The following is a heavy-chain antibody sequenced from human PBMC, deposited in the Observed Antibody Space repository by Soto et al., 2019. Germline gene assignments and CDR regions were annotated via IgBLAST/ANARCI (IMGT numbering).Heavy chain of an antibody. CDR3: ARARGITGTTGWFDP. V-gene: IGHV1-3*01. Sequence: ASVKVSCKASGYTFTSYAMHWVLQAPGQRLEWMGWINAGNGNTKYSQKFQGRVTITRDTSASTAYMELSSLRSEDTAVYYCARARGITGTTGWFDPWGQGTLVTVSS. CDR1: GYTFTSYA. J-gene: IGHJ5*02. CDR2: INAGNGNT. D-gene: IGHD1-7*01.